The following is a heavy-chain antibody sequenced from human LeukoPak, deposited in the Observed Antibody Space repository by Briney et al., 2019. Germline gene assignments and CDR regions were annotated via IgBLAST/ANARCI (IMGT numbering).Heavy chain of an antibody. Sequence: GGSLRLSCAASGFSFSSYPMHWVRQAPGKGLEWVAVISYDGSNKYYADSVKGRFTISRDNSKNTLYLQMNSLRAEDTAVYYCAKDKRRKMTTGAFDIWGQGTMVTVSS. CDR3: AKDKRRKMTTGAFDI. V-gene: IGHV3-30-3*02. J-gene: IGHJ3*02. CDR1: GFSFSSYP. CDR2: ISYDGSNK. D-gene: IGHD4-11*01.